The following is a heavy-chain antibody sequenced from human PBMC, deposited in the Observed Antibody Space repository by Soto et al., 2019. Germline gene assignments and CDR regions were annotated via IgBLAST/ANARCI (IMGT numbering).Heavy chain of an antibody. CDR1: GFTFSSYA. Sequence: GGSLRLSCSASGFTFSSYAMHWVRQAPGKGLEYVSAISSNGGSTYYADSVKGRFTISRDNSKNTLYLQMSSLRAEDTAVYYCVKIVDIVATIRGEDYDYWGQGTLVTVSS. D-gene: IGHD5-12*01. CDR2: ISSNGGST. J-gene: IGHJ4*02. CDR3: VKIVDIVATIRGEDYDY. V-gene: IGHV3-64D*06.